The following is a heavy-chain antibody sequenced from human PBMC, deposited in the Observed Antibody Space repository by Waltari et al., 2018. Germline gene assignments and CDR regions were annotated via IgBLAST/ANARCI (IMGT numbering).Heavy chain of an antibody. Sequence: EMQLVESGGGLVQPGRSLRLSCSASGFTFDDYAMHWVRQGPGKGLGWVSGIRWNRGSIGYADAVKGRCTISRDNAKNSLYLQMNSLRAEDMAWYYCAKDVGADPDAFDIWGQGTMVTVSS. CDR1: GFTFDDYA. D-gene: IGHD4-17*01. CDR2: IRWNRGSI. J-gene: IGHJ3*02. V-gene: IGHV3-9*03. CDR3: AKDVGADPDAFDI.